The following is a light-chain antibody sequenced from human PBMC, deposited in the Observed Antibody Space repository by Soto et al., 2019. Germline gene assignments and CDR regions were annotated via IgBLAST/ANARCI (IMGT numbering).Light chain of an antibody. CDR1: QSISSY. Sequence: DIQMTQSPSSLSASVGDSVTITCRASQSISSYLNWYQQKPGKAPKLLIYAASSLRSGVPSRFSGSGSGTDFTLTISSLQPEDFATYYCQQSYSTPYTFGQGTKVDIK. V-gene: IGKV1-39*01. CDR3: QQSYSTPYT. CDR2: AAS. J-gene: IGKJ2*01.